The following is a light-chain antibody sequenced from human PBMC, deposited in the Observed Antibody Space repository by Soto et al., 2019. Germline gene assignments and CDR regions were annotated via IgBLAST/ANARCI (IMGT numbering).Light chain of an antibody. CDR3: SSYSISTAYL. J-gene: IGLJ1*01. Sequence: QSVLTQPASVSGSPGQSITISCTGSGSDVGYYDYVSWYQLHPGKAPKLMVFEVSNRPSGVSYRFSGSKSGNTASLTISGLQAEDEADYFCSSYSISTAYLFGTGTKVTVL. CDR2: EVS. CDR1: GSDVGYYDY. V-gene: IGLV2-14*01.